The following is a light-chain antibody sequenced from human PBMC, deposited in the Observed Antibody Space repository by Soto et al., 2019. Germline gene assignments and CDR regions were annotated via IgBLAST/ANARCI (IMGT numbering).Light chain of an antibody. V-gene: IGLV2-23*02. Sequence: QSALTQPASVSGSPGQSITISCTGTSNDVGSYNLVSWYQQRPGRAPKLMIYDVFKRLSGVSDRFPGSESGNTASLTISGLQAEDEAEYHCCAYAGTRTLVFGGGTKLTVL. J-gene: IGLJ2*01. CDR2: DVF. CDR1: SNDVGSYNL. CDR3: CAYAGTRTLV.